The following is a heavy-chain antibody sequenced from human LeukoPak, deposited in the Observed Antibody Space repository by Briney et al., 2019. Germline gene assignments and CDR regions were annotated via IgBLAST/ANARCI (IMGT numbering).Heavy chain of an antibody. CDR2: ISNSGSNT. Sequence: GGSLRLSCAASGFPFSSYEMDWVRQAPGKGLEWIAYISNSGSNTYYADSVRGRFTISRDNAKDSVYLQMNSLRVEDTAVYYCTKAGSLGSYSPNWGRGTLVSVSS. CDR3: TKAGSLGSYSPN. CDR1: GFPFSSYE. V-gene: IGHV3-48*03. D-gene: IGHD1-26*01. J-gene: IGHJ4*02.